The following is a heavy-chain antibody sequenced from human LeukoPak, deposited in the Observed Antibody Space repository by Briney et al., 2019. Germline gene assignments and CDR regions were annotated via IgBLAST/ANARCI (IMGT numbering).Heavy chain of an antibody. D-gene: IGHD4-17*01. CDR1: GFTFNSYW. Sequence: GGSLRLSCAASGFTFNSYWMSWVRQAPGKGLEWVANIKQDGGAKYYVDSVKGRFTISRDNAKNSLYLQMNSLRAEDTAVYYRARDGAGYGYYMDVWGKGTTVTVSS. CDR3: ARDGAGYGYYMDV. V-gene: IGHV3-7*01. J-gene: IGHJ6*03. CDR2: IKQDGGAK.